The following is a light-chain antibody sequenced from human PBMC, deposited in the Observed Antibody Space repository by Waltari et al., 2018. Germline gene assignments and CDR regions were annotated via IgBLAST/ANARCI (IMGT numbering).Light chain of an antibody. V-gene: IGLV3-1*01. CDR1: KLGDKY. CDR2: QDS. Sequence: SYELTQPPSVSVSPGQTASITCSGEKLGDKYACWYQQTPGQSPVLVIYQDSKRPSGIPERFSGCNSGNTATLTISGTQAMDEADYYCQAWDSSTAVVFGGGTKLTVL. J-gene: IGLJ2*01. CDR3: QAWDSSTAVV.